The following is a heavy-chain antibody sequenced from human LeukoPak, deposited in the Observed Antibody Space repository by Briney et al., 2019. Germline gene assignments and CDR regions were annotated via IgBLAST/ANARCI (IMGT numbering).Heavy chain of an antibody. CDR3: ARLFDRDHYFDY. CDR2: IYYSGST. Sequence: SETLSLTCTVSGGSISSYYWSWIRQPPGKGLERIGYIYYSGSTNYNPSLKSRVTISVDTSKNQFSLKLSSVTAADTAVYYCARLFDRDHYFDYWGQGTLVTVSS. D-gene: IGHD3-10*02. J-gene: IGHJ4*02. V-gene: IGHV4-59*01. CDR1: GGSISSYY.